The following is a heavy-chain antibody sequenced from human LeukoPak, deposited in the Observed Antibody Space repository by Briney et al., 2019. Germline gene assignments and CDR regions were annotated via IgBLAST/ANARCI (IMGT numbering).Heavy chain of an antibody. CDR2: ISGSGGST. CDR3: ANYWAAQAVAAFDN. D-gene: IGHD2-15*01. J-gene: IGHJ4*02. V-gene: IGHV3-23*01. CDR1: GFSFSSYA. Sequence: PGGSLRLSCAASGFSFSSYAMSWVRQAPGKGLEGVSAISGSGGSTYYADSVKGRVTISRDNSKNTLYLQMNSLTAEDTAVYYCANYWAAQAVAAFDNWGQGTVVTVSS.